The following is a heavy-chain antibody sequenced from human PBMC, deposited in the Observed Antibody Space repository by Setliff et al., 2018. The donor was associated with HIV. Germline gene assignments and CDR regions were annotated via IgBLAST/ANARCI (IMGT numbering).Heavy chain of an antibody. D-gene: IGHD3-10*01. Sequence: SETLSLTCAVYAGSFSGYYWSWIRQPSGKGLEWIGEINHSENTNYNPSLKSRVTISVDKSKNQFSLKLSSVTAADTAVYYCATYADRESNRFDPWGQGILVTVSS. J-gene: IGHJ5*02. V-gene: IGHV4-34*01. CDR1: AGSFSGYY. CDR2: INHSENT. CDR3: ATYADRESNRFDP.